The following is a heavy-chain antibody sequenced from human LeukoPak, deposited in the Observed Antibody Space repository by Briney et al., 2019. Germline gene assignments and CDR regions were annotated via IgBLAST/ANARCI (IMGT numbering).Heavy chain of an antibody. V-gene: IGHV3-21*01. CDR2: ISSSSSYI. J-gene: IGHJ4*02. D-gene: IGHD5-12*01. Sequence: GGSLRLSCAASGFTFSSYSMNWARQAPGKGLEWVSSISSSSSYIYYADSVKGRFTISRDNAKNSLYLQMNSLRAEDTAVYYCARGPRASGYDFDYWGQGTLVTVSS. CDR1: GFTFSSYS. CDR3: ARGPRASGYDFDY.